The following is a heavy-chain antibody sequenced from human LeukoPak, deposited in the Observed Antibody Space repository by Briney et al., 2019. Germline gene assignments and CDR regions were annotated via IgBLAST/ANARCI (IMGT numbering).Heavy chain of an antibody. CDR3: ARGGNRFGGFYFDY. J-gene: IGHJ4*02. V-gene: IGHV4-31*03. CDR1: ADSLSSGGHY. Sequence: SETLSLTCTVSADSLSSGGHYWAWIRQFPGKGLEPIGFIHHSGRSRHNPSLKDRVAISVDTSRKQFALKLSSVTAADTAMYYCARGGNRFGGFYFDYWGQGIQVIVSS. CDR2: IHHSGRS. D-gene: IGHD3-10*01.